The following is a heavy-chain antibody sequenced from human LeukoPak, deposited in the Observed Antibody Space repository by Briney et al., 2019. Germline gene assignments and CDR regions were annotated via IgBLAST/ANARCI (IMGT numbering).Heavy chain of an antibody. CDR2: INPNSGGT. CDR1: GYTFTGYY. CDR3: ARAPCRGRGFDR. D-gene: IGHD1-26*01. Sequence: ASVKVSCKASGYTFTGYYMHWVRQAPGQGLEWMGRINPNSGGTNYAQKFQGRVTMTRDTSTSTAYMELSRPRSDDTAVYYCARAPCRGRGFDRWGQGTLVTVSS. V-gene: IGHV1-2*06. J-gene: IGHJ5*02.